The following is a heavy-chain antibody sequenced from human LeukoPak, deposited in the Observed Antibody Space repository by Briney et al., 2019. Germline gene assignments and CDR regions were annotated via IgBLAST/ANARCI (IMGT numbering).Heavy chain of an antibody. V-gene: IGHV1-69*04. CDR2: IILILGIA. CDR1: GGTFSSYA. Sequence: SVKVSCKASGGTFSSYAISWVRQAPGQGLEWMGRIILILGIANYAQKFQGRVTITADKSTSTAYMELSSLRSEDTAVYYCARDLDWFDPWGQGTLVTVSS. J-gene: IGHJ5*02. CDR3: ARDLDWFDP.